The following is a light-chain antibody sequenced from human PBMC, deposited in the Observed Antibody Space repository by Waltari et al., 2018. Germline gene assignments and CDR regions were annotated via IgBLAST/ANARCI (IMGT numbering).Light chain of an antibody. CDR3: QQYNNWSPGT. CDR2: RAS. CDR1: PTIGRS. V-gene: IGKV3D-15*01. Sequence: ETVVTQSPATLSMSPGERATISCRTSPTIGRSLAWYQQRPGQARKLLIYRASTRATGSPDRFSGSGAGTEFTLTISSLQSEDIAVYYCQQYNNWSPGTFGQGTKVEI. J-gene: IGKJ1*01.